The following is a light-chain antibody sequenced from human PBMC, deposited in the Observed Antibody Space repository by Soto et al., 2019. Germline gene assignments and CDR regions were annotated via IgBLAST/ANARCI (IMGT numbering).Light chain of an antibody. CDR3: ASFRSGTILV. CDR1: RTDIGDSNF. CDR2: EVN. Sequence: QSVLTQPASVSGSPGQSVTISCTGPRTDIGDSNFISWYQQSPGKAPRLLIYEVNNRPSGVSRRFSGSKAGNTASLTISGLIEDDEADYFCASFRSGTILVFGSGTKVTV. J-gene: IGLJ1*01. V-gene: IGLV2-14*01.